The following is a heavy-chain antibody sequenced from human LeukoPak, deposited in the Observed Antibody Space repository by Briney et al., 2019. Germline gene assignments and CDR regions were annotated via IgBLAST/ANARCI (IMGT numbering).Heavy chain of an antibody. Sequence: GGSLRLSCAASGFTFSSYWMHWVRQAPGKGLVWVSRINSDGSSTSYADSVKGRFTISRDNAKNTLYLQMNSLRAEDTAVYYCATVIAVAGRNYWGQGTLVTVSS. CDR1: GFTFSSYW. J-gene: IGHJ4*02. CDR3: ATVIAVAGRNY. V-gene: IGHV3-74*01. CDR2: INSDGSST. D-gene: IGHD6-19*01.